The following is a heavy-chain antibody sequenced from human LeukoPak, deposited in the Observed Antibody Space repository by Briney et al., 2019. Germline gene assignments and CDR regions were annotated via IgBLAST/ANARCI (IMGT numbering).Heavy chain of an antibody. V-gene: IGHV4-39*07. CDR1: GSSITNSSYY. D-gene: IGHD1-26*01. J-gene: IGHJ3*02. CDR2: IYYSGST. Sequence: SETLSLTCPVSGSSITNSSYYWGWIRQPPGKGLEWIGSIYYSGSTYYNPSLKSRVTISVDTSKNQFSLKLSSVTAADTAVYYCARGASGSYWSTSDIWGQGTMVTVSS. CDR3: ARGASGSYWSTSDI.